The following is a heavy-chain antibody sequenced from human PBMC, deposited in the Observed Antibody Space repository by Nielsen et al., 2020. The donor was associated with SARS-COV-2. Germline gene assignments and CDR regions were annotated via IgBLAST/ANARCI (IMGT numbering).Heavy chain of an antibody. J-gene: IGHJ6*02. CDR3: TRDREGSSSEYYYFYYGMDV. CDR2: VRSKTFGGTP. D-gene: IGHD6-6*01. V-gene: IGHV3-49*02. Sequence: WIRQPPGKGLEWVGFVRSKTFGGTPAYAASVEGRFTISRDDSKSIAYLQMNSLKTEDTAVYYCTRDREGSSSEYYYFYYGMDVWGLGTTVTVSS.